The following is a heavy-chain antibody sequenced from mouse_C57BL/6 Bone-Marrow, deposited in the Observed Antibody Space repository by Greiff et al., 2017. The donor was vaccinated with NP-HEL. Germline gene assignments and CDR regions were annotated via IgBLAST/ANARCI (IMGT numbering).Heavy chain of an antibody. CDR2: IWGDGST. J-gene: IGHJ1*03. V-gene: IGHV2-3*01. Sequence: QVQLKESGPGLVAPSQSLSITCTVSGFSLPSYGVSWVRQPPGKGLEWLGVIWGDGSTSYHTALIARRIGSKDNAKSQVVLKLNSLKTDDTATDDCAKTFYGNYVHFDGWGTGTTVTVSS. CDR1: GFSLPSYG. CDR3: AKTFYGNYVHFDG. D-gene: IGHD2-1*01.